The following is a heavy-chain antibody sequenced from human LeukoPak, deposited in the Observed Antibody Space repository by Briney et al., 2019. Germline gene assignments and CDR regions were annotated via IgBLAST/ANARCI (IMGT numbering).Heavy chain of an antibody. Sequence: GESLKISCKASGYTFTNYWTARVLQMPGKSLESMGVVYPGDSDTRYSPSFQGQITMSVDKSISTTFLQWSSLKASDTAMYYCARTPIAVTGTWLDYWGQGALITVSS. CDR2: VYPGDSDT. CDR3: ARTPIAVTGTWLDY. J-gene: IGHJ4*02. CDR1: GYTFTNYW. D-gene: IGHD6-19*01. V-gene: IGHV5-51*01.